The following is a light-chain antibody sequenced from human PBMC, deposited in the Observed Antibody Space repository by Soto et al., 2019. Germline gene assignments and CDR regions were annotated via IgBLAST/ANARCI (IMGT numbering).Light chain of an antibody. CDR2: SAS. V-gene: IGKV3-15*01. J-gene: IGKJ2*01. Sequence: EIVMTQSPATLSVSPGERATLSCRASQSISTELAWYQQKPGQPPRLLIYSASTRATGVPARFTGSGSCSEFTLTLRGLQSEYFAYYYCQQGHNWPLTFGQGTRLEI. CDR3: QQGHNWPLT. CDR1: QSISTE.